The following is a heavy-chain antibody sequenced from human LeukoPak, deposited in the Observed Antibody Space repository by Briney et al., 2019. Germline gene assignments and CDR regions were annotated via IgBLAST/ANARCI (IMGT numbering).Heavy chain of an antibody. CDR3: AKDVVVTAIISPLDY. CDR1: GFIFSYYG. V-gene: IGHV3-23*01. CDR2: ISGSGDAT. Sequence: PGGSLRLSCEVSGFIFSYYGMNWVRQAPGKGLEWVSAISGSGDATYYADSVKGRFTISRDNSKNTLYLQMNSLRAEDTAVYYCAKDVVVTAIISPLDYWGQGTLVTVSS. J-gene: IGHJ4*02. D-gene: IGHD2-21*02.